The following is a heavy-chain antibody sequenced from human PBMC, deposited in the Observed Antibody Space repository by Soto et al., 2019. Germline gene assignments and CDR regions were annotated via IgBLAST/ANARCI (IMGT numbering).Heavy chain of an antibody. CDR2: VFYGGT. CDR3: ASYRVALYFES. Sequence: QVHLQGSGPGLVQPSETLSLTCSVSGRSMSSNYWSWIRQSPDKGLEWLGYVFYGGTDYNPSLGGRARMSVETSNSQFSLKLTSATVADTAVYYCASYRVALYFESWGPGILVTVS. D-gene: IGHD2-15*01. V-gene: IGHV4-59*01. J-gene: IGHJ4*02. CDR1: GRSMSSNY.